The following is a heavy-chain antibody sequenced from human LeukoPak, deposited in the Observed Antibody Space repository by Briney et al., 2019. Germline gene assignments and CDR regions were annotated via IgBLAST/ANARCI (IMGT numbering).Heavy chain of an antibody. CDR3: ARGWVVVAATPPGGLDV. CDR1: GGTFSSYA. CDR2: IIPIFGTA. V-gene: IGHV1-69*06. D-gene: IGHD2-15*01. J-gene: IGHJ6*04. Sequence: SVKVSCKASGGTFSSYAISWVRQAPGQGLEWMGGIIPIFGTANYAQKFQGRVTITADKSTSTAYMELSSLRSEDTAVYYCARGWVVVAATPPGGLDVWGKGTTVTVSS.